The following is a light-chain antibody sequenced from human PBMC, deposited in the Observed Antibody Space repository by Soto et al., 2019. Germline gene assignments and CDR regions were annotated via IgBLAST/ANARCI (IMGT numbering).Light chain of an antibody. CDR3: SSYTSSGVV. CDR1: SSDVGGYNY. Sequence: QSVLTQPASVSGSPGQSITISCTWSSSDVGGYNYVSWYQQHPRKAPKVMIFDVTSRPSGISTRFSGSKSGNTASLTISGLQAEDEADYYCSSYTSSGVVFGGGTKLTVL. CDR2: DVT. V-gene: IGLV2-14*03. J-gene: IGLJ2*01.